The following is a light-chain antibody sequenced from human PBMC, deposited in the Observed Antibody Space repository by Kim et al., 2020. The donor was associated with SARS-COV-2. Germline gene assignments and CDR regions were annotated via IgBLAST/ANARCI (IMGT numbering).Light chain of an antibody. J-gene: IGKJ2*01. CDR2: GVS. CDR3: QQCDNWPPT. CDR1: QSVDVC. V-gene: IGKV3-11*01. Sequence: ETVLTQSPATLYLSPGERATLSCRASQSVDVCFAWYQQKPGQAPRLLIFGVSRRATGTPGRFSGSGSGTDFTLTISGLEPEDFGVYYCQQCDNWPPTFGQGTKVDIK.